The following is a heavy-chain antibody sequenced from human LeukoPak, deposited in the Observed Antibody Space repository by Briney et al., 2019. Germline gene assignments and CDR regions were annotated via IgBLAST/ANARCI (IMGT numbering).Heavy chain of an antibody. CDR2: IKEDGSVK. CDR3: ASQSFGRFDP. CDR1: GFTFSSNW. D-gene: IGHD3-16*01. Sequence: GGSLRLSCVVSGFTFSSNWMSWVRQAPGKGLEWVGNIKEDGSVKYYVDSVKGRFTISRDNAKNSLYLQMNSLRAEDTAVYYCASQSFGRFDPWGQGTRVTVSS. J-gene: IGHJ5*02. V-gene: IGHV3-7*02.